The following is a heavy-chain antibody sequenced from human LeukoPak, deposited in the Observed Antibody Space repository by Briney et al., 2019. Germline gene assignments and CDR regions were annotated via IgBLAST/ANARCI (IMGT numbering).Heavy chain of an antibody. CDR1: GYTLTSYD. Sequence: ASVKVSCKASGYTLTSYDINWVRQATGQGLEWMGWMNPNSDNTGYAQKFLGRVSMTRNTSISTAYMELSSLRSEDTAVYYCARGGGSGYYAFDYWGQGTLVTVSS. J-gene: IGHJ4*02. CDR2: MNPNSDNT. CDR3: ARGGGSGYYAFDY. V-gene: IGHV1-8*01. D-gene: IGHD3-16*01.